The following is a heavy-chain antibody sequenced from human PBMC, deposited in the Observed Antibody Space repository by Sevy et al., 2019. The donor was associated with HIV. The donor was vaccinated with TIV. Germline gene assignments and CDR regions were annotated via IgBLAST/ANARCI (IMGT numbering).Heavy chain of an antibody. CDR1: GFTFSSYE. D-gene: IGHD2-2*01. V-gene: IGHV3-48*03. CDR3: ARDWGGYCINTNCRPSYGMDV. CDR2: ISSSGSTI. J-gene: IGHJ6*02. Sequence: GGSLRLSCAASGFTFSSYEMNWVRQAPGKGLEWVSYISSSGSTIYYADSVKGRFTISRDNAKNSLYLQMNSLRAEDTAVYYCARDWGGYCINTNCRPSYGMDVWGQGTTVTVSS.